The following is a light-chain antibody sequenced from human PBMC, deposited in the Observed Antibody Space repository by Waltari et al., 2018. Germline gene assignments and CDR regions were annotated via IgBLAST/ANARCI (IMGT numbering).Light chain of an antibody. CDR1: QSVLYRSDNKNY. Sequence: DIVMTQSPDSLAVSLGERATINCKSSQSVLYRSDNKNYLGWYQQKPGLPPKLRIYWASTRESGVPDRFSGSGSGTDFTLTISSLQAEDVAVYYCQQYYSSPVTFGQGTKVEIK. V-gene: IGKV4-1*01. CDR3: QQYYSSPVT. CDR2: WAS. J-gene: IGKJ1*01.